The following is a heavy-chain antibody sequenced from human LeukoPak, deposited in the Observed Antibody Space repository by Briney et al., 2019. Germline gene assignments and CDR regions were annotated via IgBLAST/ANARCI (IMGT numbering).Heavy chain of an antibody. CDR1: GITLSNYG. J-gene: IGHJ4*02. D-gene: IGHD3-22*01. CDR3: AKRGVAIRVILVGFHKEAYYFDS. Sequence: GGSLRLSCVVSGITLSNYGMSWVRQAPGKGLEWVAGISDSGGRTNYADSVKGRFTISRDSPKNTLYLQMNSLRAEDTAVYFCAKRGVAIRVILVGFHKEAYYFDSWGQGALVTVSS. V-gene: IGHV3-23*01. CDR2: ISDSGGRT.